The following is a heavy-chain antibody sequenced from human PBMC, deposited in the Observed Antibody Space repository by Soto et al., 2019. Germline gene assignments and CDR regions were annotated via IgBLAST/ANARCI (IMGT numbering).Heavy chain of an antibody. J-gene: IGHJ4*02. CDR2: INHSGST. Sequence: QVQLQQWGAGLLKPSETLSLTCAVYGGSFSGYYWSWIRQPPGKGLEWIGEINHSGSTNYNQSLKSRVTLSVDTSKNQFSLKLSSVTAADTAGYYCARGRVAARPRFDYWGQGTLVTVSS. CDR3: ARGRVAARPRFDY. V-gene: IGHV4-34*01. D-gene: IGHD6-13*01. CDR1: GGSFSGYY.